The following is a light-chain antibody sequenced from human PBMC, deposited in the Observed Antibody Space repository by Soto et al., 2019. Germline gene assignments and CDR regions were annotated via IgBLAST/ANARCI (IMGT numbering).Light chain of an antibody. CDR3: QQYGSSPPSST. Sequence: ENVLTQSPGTLSLSPGERATLSCRASQSVSGSYLAWYQQKPGQAPRLLIYGASSRATDIPDRFSGRGSGTDFTLTISRLEPEDFAVYYCQQYGSSPPSSTFGQGTRLEIK. V-gene: IGKV3-20*01. CDR2: GAS. CDR1: QSVSGSY. J-gene: IGKJ5*01.